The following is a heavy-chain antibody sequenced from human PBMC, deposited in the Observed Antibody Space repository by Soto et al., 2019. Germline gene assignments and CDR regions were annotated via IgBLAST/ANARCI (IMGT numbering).Heavy chain of an antibody. D-gene: IGHD3-16*01. CDR3: ARSFAGSFDY. Sequence: QVQLVQSGAEVKKPGASVKVSCEASGYSFNSYGIAWVRQAPGQGLEWMGWISVYNGNTKYAQSLQARVPMTSETSTSTAYMELRSLRSDDTAVYYCARSFAGSFDYWGQGTLGTVSS. CDR2: ISVYNGNT. V-gene: IGHV1-18*01. J-gene: IGHJ4*02. CDR1: GYSFNSYG.